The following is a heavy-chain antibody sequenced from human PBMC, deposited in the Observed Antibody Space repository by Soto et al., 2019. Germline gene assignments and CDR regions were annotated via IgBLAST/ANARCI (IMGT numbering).Heavy chain of an antibody. CDR3: ARGPYYYYYGMDV. J-gene: IGHJ6*02. CDR1: GFSLSTSGMR. V-gene: IGHV2-70*04. CDR2: IDWDDDK. Sequence: SSPTLVNPTQTLTLTCTFSGFSLSTSGMRVSWIRQPPGKALEWLARIDWDDDKFYSTSLKTRLTISKDTSKNQVVLTMTNMDPVDTATYYCARGPYYYYYGMDVWGQGTTVTVSS.